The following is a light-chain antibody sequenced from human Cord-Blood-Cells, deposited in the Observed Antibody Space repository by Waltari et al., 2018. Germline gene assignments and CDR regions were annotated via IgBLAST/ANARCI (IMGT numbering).Light chain of an antibody. CDR2: DAS. CDR3: QHYDNLPRT. CDR1: QDISNY. V-gene: IGKV1-33*01. J-gene: IGKJ1*01. Sequence: DIKMTQSPSSLSASVGDRVTITCQASQDISNYLNWYQQKPGKAPKLLIYDASNLETGVPSRFSGSGSGTDFTFTISSLQPEDIATYYFQHYDNLPRTFGQGTKVEIK.